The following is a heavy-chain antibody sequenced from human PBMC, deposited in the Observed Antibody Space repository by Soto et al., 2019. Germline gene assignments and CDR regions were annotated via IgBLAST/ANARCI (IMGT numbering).Heavy chain of an antibody. D-gene: IGHD6-13*01. V-gene: IGHV4-4*02. CDR3: ARVFTPNIAAAGTFDY. CDR1: GGSISSSNW. Sequence: SETLSLTCAVSGGSISSSNWWSCVRQPPGKGLEWIGEIYHSGSTNYNPSLKSRVTISVDKSKNQFSLKLNSVTAADTAVYYCARVFTPNIAAAGTFDYWGQGTLVTVSS. J-gene: IGHJ4*02. CDR2: IYHSGST.